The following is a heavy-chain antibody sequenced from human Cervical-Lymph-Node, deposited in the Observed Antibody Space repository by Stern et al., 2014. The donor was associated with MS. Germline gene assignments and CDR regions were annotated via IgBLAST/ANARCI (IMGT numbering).Heavy chain of an antibody. V-gene: IGHV4-31*01. J-gene: IGHJ5*02. CDR2: VLYSGSS. CDR1: GGSISSGGYY. CDR3: ARGVGHWFDP. Sequence: QVQLQESGPGLVKPSQTLSLTCTVSGGSISSGGYYWSWIRQHPGKGLEWIGHVLYSGSSYYNPSLKSLVTISLDTSKNQFSLKLSSVTAADTAVYYCARGVGHWFDPWGQGTLVTVSS.